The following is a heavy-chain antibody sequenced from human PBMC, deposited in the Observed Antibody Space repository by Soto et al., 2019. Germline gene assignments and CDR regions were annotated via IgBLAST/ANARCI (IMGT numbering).Heavy chain of an antibody. CDR1: GFTFSSFS. V-gene: IGHV3-21*01. CDR2: ITSSSSYI. Sequence: EVQLVESGGGLVKPGGSLRLSCAASGFTFSSFSMSWVRQAPGKGLEWVSSITSSSSYIYYADSVKGRFTISRDNARNSLYLQMTSLRAEDTAVYYCATLSFAEFGIDYWGQGTLVTVSS. D-gene: IGHD3-10*01. CDR3: ATLSFAEFGIDY. J-gene: IGHJ4*02.